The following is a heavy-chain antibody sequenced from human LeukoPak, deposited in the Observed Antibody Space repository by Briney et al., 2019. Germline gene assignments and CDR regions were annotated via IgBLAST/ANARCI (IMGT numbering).Heavy chain of an antibody. CDR2: IYYSGST. D-gene: IGHD5-12*01. CDR1: GGSISSYY. Sequence: KPSETLSLTCTVSGGSISSYYWSWIRQPPGEVLEWIGYIYYSGSTNYNPSLKSRVTISVDTSKNQFSLKLSSVTAADTAVYYCARLYSGYDPDYWGQGTLVTVSS. V-gene: IGHV4-59*01. J-gene: IGHJ4*02. CDR3: ARLYSGYDPDY.